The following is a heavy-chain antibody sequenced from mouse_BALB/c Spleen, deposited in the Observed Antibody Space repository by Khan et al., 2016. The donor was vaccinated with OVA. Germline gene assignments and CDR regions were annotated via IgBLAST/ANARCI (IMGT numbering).Heavy chain of an antibody. CDR2: IAPANGNT. CDR1: GFTITNSY. D-gene: IGHD6-1*01. V-gene: IGHV14-3*02. Sequence: VQLQQSGAELVKPGASVKMSCTASGFTITNSYIHWVKQRPGQGLEWIGRIAPANGNTEYDPKFKGKATLTADTSSNTSYLQLSSLTSEDSAVYYCAHPSSAPGWFDDWGEGTPVTVSS. CDR3: AHPSSAPGWFDD. J-gene: IGHJ1*01.